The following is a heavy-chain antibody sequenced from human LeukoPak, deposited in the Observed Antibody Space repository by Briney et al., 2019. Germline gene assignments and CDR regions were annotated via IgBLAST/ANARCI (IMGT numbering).Heavy chain of an antibody. CDR1: GFTFDDYA. Sequence: PGGSLRLSCAASGFTFDDYAMHWVRQVPGKGLEWVSLILGDGSSTNYADSVKGRLTISRDNSKSSLYLHMNSLRVEDTALYFCAKDRYSSSWYTIDYWGQGTLVTVSS. J-gene: IGHJ4*02. D-gene: IGHD6-13*01. V-gene: IGHV3-43*02. CDR3: AKDRYSSSWYTIDY. CDR2: ILGDGSST.